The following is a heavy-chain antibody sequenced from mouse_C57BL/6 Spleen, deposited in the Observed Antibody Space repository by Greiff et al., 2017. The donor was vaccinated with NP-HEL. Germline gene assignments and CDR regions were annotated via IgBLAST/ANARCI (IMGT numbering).Heavy chain of an antibody. CDR1: GYAFSSYW. V-gene: IGHV1-80*01. Sequence: VQLQQSGAELVKPGASVKISSKASGYAFSSYWMNWVKQRPGKGLEWIGQIYPGDGDTNYNGKFKGKATLTADKSSSTAYMQLSSLTSEDSAVYFCARGGDYYGSYYYAMDYWGQGTSVTVSS. CDR3: ARGGDYYGSYYYAMDY. J-gene: IGHJ4*01. D-gene: IGHD1-1*01. CDR2: IYPGDGDT.